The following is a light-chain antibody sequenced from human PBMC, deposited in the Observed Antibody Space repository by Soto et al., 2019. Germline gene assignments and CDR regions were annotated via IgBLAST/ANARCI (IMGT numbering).Light chain of an antibody. CDR1: SSNIGSNT. Sequence: QTVVTQAPSASGTPGQRVTISCSGSSSNIGSNTVTWYQQVPGTAPKLLIYSNDQRPSGVPDRFSGSKSGTSASLAIAGLQSEDEADYYCAAWDDSLNSWVFGGGTKLTVL. CDR2: SND. CDR3: AAWDDSLNSWV. V-gene: IGLV1-44*01. J-gene: IGLJ3*02.